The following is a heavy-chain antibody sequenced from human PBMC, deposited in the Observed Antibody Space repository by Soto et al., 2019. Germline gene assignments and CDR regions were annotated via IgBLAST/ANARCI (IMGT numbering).Heavy chain of an antibody. D-gene: IGHD3-22*01. J-gene: IGHJ4*02. CDR1: GGSISGYY. CDR2: IHYSGST. Sequence: QVQLQESGPGLVKPSETLSLTCTVSGGSISGYYWSWIRQPPGKGLEWIAYIHYSGSTNYNPSLKSRVTISVDTSKNQFSLQLRSVTAADTAVYYCARARYDSSGYYYFDYWGQGTLVTVSS. V-gene: IGHV4-59*01. CDR3: ARARYDSSGYYYFDY.